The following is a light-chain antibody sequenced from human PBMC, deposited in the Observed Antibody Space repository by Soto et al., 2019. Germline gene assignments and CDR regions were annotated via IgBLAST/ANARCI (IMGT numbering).Light chain of an antibody. V-gene: IGKV3-20*01. J-gene: IGKJ2*01. CDR1: QSVSSSY. CDR2: GAS. Sequence: EIALTQSPGTLYLSPGERATLSCRASQSVSSSYLAWDQQKPGQAHRLLIYGASSRATGIPDRFRGSGSGTDVTLTISRLEPEDFAVYYCQQYGSAPPYTVGQGTKLEIK. CDR3: QQYGSAPPYT.